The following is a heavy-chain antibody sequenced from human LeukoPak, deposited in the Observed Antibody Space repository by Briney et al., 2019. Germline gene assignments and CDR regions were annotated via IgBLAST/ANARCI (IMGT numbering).Heavy chain of an antibody. CDR2: IWYDGSNK. D-gene: IGHD6-13*01. Sequence: SLRLSCSASGFTFSSFGMHWVRQAPGKGLVWVAVIWYDGSNKYYADSVKGRFTISRDNSKNTLSLQMNSLRAEDTAVYYCAKDAAGSSSWANYWGQGALVTVSS. V-gene: IGHV3-33*06. CDR1: GFTFSSFG. J-gene: IGHJ4*02. CDR3: AKDAAGSSSWANY.